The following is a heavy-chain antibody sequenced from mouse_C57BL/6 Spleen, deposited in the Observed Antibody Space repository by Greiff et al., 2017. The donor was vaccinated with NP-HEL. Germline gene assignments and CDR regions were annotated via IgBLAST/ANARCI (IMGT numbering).Heavy chain of an antibody. D-gene: IGHD1-1*01. CDR1: GFSLSTSGMG. V-gene: IGHV8-12*01. CDR3: ARSLGYYGSSYGYWYFDV. J-gene: IGHJ1*03. Sequence: QVTLKESGPGILQSSQTLSLTCSFSGFSLSTSGMGVSWIRQPSGQGLEWLVHIYWDDDKRYNPSLKSRLTISKDTSRNQVFLKITSVDTADTATYYCARSLGYYGSSYGYWYFDVWGTGTTVTVSS. CDR2: IYWDDDK.